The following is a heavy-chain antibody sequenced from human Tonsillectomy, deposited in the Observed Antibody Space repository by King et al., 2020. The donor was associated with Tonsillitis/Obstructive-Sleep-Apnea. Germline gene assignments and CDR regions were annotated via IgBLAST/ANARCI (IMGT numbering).Heavy chain of an antibody. V-gene: IGHV3-30*04. CDR1: GFTFSSYG. J-gene: IGHJ6*02. Sequence: VQLVESGGGVVQPGRSLRLSCAASGFTFSSYGMHWVRQAPGKGLEWVAVISYDGSNKYYADSVRGRFTISRDNSKNTLYLQMNSLRAEDTAVYYCAICIQDIVVVPAAVHVCYYYYGMDVWGQGTTVTVSS. CDR2: ISYDGSNK. CDR3: AICIQDIVVVPAAVHVCYYYYGMDV. D-gene: IGHD2-2*01.